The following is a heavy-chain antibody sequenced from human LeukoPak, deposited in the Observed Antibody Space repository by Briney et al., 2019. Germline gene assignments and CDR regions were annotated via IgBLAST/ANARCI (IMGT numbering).Heavy chain of an antibody. J-gene: IGHJ3*02. CDR2: INPNTGGT. CDR3: ARDPITMIVVVTDDAFDI. Sequence: ASVKVSCKASGDTFTDYYMHWVRQAPGQGLEWMGWINPNTGGTNYAQKLQGRVTMTTDTSTSTAYMELRSLRSDDTAVYYCARDPITMIVVVTDDAFDIWGQGTMVTVSS. V-gene: IGHV1-2*02. D-gene: IGHD3-22*01. CDR1: GDTFTDYY.